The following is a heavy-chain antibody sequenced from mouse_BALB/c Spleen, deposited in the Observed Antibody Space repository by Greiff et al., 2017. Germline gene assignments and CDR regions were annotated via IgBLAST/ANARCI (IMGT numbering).Heavy chain of an antibody. CDR1: GYSFTSYW. CDR2: IYPGNSDT. J-gene: IGHJ3*01. V-gene: IGHV1-5*01. D-gene: IGHD2-1*01. CDR3: TRLYYGQNVFAY. Sequence: VQLQQSGTVLARPGASVKMSCKASGYSFTSYWMHWVKQRPGQGLEWIGAIYPGNSDTSYNQKFKGKAKLTAVTSASTAYMELSSLTNEDSAVYYCTRLYYGQNVFAYWGQGTLVTVSA.